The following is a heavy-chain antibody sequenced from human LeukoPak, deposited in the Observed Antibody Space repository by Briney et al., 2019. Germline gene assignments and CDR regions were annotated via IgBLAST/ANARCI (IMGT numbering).Heavy chain of an antibody. CDR3: ARPLGEFAFDI. D-gene: IGHD3-10*01. V-gene: IGHV3-9*01. CDR1: GFTFDDYA. J-gene: IGHJ3*02. CDR2: ISWNSGGT. Sequence: GGSLRLSCAASGFTFDDYAMHWVRQAPGKGLEWVSGISWNSGGTGYADSVKGRVTISRDNAKNSLYLQMNSLRAEDTAVYYCARPLGEFAFDIWGQGTMVTVSS.